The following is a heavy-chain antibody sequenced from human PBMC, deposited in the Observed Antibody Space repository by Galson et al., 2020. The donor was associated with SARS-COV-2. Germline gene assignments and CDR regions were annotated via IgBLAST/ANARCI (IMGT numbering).Heavy chain of an antibody. J-gene: IGHJ6*02. V-gene: IGHV3-33*01. CDR1: GFTFSSYG. Sequence: GGSLRLSCAASGFTFSSYGMHWVRQAPGKGLEWVAVIWYDGSNKYYADSVKGRFTISRDNSKNTLYLQMNSLRAEDTAVYYCARDSYYYDSSGYYYPPSDYYSYYGMDVWGQGTTVTVS. CDR2: IWYDGSNK. D-gene: IGHD3-22*01. CDR3: ARDSYYYDSSGYYYPPSDYYSYYGMDV.